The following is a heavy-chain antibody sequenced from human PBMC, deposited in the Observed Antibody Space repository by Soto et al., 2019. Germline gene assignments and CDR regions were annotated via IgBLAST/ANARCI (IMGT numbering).Heavy chain of an antibody. CDR3: ARGPASSDWRFSYYYMDV. J-gene: IGHJ6*02. Sequence: QVQLVQSGAEVKKPGASVKVSCTFTSYDINWVRQATGQGLEWMGWMNPNSGNTRYAQKFQGRVTMTRNTSNFTAYMELSSLRSEDTAVYYCARGPASSDWRFSYYYMDVWGQGTTVTVSS. CDR2: MNPNSGNT. V-gene: IGHV1-8*01. CDR1: FTSYD. D-gene: IGHD6-19*01.